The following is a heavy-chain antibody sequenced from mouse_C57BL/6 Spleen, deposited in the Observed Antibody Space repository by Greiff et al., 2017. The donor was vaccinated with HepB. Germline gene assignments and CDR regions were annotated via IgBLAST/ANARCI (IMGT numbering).Heavy chain of an antibody. CDR1: GFTFSSYA. Sequence: EVQGVESGGGLVKPGGSLKLSCAASGFTFSSYAMSWVRQTPEKRLEWVATISDGGSYTYYPDNVKGRFTISRDNAKNNLYLQMSHLKSEDTAMYYCARDQDDYYYYAMDYWGQGTSVTVSS. D-gene: IGHD2-4*01. V-gene: IGHV5-4*01. J-gene: IGHJ4*01. CDR3: ARDQDDYYYYAMDY. CDR2: ISDGGSYT.